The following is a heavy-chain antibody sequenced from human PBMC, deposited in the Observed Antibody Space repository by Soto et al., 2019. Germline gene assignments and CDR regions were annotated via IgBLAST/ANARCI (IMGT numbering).Heavy chain of an antibody. J-gene: IGHJ4*02. Sequence: GESLKISCKGSGYSFTSYWIGWVRQMPGKGLEWMGIIYPGDSDTRYSPSFQGQVTISADKSISTAYLQWSSLKASDTAMYYCARGYDSYGNPYYFDYWGQGTLVTVSS. CDR2: IYPGDSDT. V-gene: IGHV5-51*01. D-gene: IGHD5-18*01. CDR1: GYSFTSYW. CDR3: ARGYDSYGNPYYFDY.